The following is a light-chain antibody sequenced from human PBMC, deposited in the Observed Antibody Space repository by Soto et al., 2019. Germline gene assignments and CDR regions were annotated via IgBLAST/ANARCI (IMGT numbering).Light chain of an antibody. CDR1: VLAKKY. V-gene: IGLV3-27*01. CDR3: YAAADNILV. Sequence: SSELTQPSSVSVSPGQTARITCSGDVLAKKYVRWFQQKPGQAPVLLIYKDSERPSGVPERFSGSSSGTTVTLTISGAHVEDEADYYSYAAADNILVFGGGTKLTVL. J-gene: IGLJ3*02. CDR2: KDS.